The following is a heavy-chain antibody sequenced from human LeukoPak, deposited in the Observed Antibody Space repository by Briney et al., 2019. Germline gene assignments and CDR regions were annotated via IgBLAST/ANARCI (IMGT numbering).Heavy chain of an antibody. V-gene: IGHV3-23*01. CDR2: ISGSGGST. CDR3: AKDCSGGSCYFDY. Sequence: PGASLRLSCAASGFTFSSYAMSWVRQAPGKGLEWVSAISGSGGSTYYADSVEGRFTISRDNSKNTLYLQMNSLRAEDTAVYYCAKDCSGGSCYFDYWGQGTLVTVSS. CDR1: GFTFSSYA. D-gene: IGHD2-15*01. J-gene: IGHJ4*02.